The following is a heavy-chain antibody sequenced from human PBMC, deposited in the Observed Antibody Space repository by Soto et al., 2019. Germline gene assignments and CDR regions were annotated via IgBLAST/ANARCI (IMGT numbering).Heavy chain of an antibody. CDR1: GFTFSDYY. CDR3: ARHDYGDSPNYYYYYMDV. D-gene: IGHD4-17*01. CDR2: ISSSGSTI. V-gene: IGHV3-11*01. Sequence: GGSLRLSCAASGFTFSDYYMSWIRQAPGKGLEWVSYISSSGSTIYYADSVKGRFTISRDNAKNSLYLQMNSLRAEDTAVYYCARHDYGDSPNYYYYYMDVWGKGTTVTVSS. J-gene: IGHJ6*03.